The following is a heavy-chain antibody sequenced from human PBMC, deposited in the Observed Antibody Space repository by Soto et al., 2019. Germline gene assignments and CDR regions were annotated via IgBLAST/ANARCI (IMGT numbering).Heavy chain of an antibody. CDR1: GLSIRSNSDF. CDR3: ASPHSMRAFDI. J-gene: IGHJ3*02. CDR2: IYYSGST. V-gene: IGHV4-39*01. Sequence: SETLSLTCTVSGLSIRSNSDFWGWRRQPPGKGLGWIGSIYYSGSTYSNPSFKSRVTISLDTSKNQFSLRVNSVTAADPAVYYCASPHSMRAFDIWGQGTMVTVSS.